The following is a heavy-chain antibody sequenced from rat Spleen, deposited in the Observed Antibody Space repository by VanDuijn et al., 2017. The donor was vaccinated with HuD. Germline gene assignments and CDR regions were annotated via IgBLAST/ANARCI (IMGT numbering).Heavy chain of an antibody. V-gene: IGHV5-29*01. CDR2: ISYDGSST. Sequence: EVQLVESDGGLVQPGRSLKLSCAASGFTFSDYYMAWVRQAPTKGLEWVATISYDGSSTYYRDSVKGRFTISRDNAKSTLYLQMDSLRSEDTATYYCARQRLWVYPFDYWGQGVMVTVSS. CDR3: ARQRLWVYPFDY. D-gene: IGHD1-9*01. CDR1: GFTFSDYY. J-gene: IGHJ2*01.